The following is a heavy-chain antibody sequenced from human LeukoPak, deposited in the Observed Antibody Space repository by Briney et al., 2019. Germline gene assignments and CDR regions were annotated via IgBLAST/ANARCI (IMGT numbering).Heavy chain of an antibody. D-gene: IGHD3-22*01. Sequence: GGSLRLSCAASGFTYSSYAMHWARHAPGKGLEWVSVISYDGSNIYYPHSVKGRFTISRDNSKITLYLQMNGLRAEDTAVYYCARDSSGYPDYWGQGTLVTVSS. CDR3: ARDSSGYPDY. J-gene: IGHJ4*02. CDR1: GFTYSSYA. CDR2: ISYDGSNI. V-gene: IGHV3-30*03.